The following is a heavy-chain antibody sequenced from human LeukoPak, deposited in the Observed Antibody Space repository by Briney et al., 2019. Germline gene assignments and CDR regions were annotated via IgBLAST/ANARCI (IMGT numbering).Heavy chain of an antibody. CDR2: IYYSGST. V-gene: IGHV4-59*08. CDR1: GGSISSYY. J-gene: IGHJ4*02. Sequence: SETLSLTCTVSGGSISSYYWSWIRQPPGKGLEWIGYIYYSGSTNYNPSLKSRVTISVDTSKNQFSLRLSSVTAADTAVYYCARHMGLGYSYGYPYFDYWGQGTLVTVSS. D-gene: IGHD5-18*01. CDR3: ARHMGLGYSYGYPYFDY.